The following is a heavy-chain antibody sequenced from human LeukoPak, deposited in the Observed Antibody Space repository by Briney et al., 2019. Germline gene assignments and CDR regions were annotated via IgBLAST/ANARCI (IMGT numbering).Heavy chain of an antibody. CDR2: IIPIFGTA. Sequence: SVKVSCKASGGTFSSYAISWVRQAPGQGLEWMGGIIPIFGTANYAQKFQGRVTITTDESTSTAYMELSSLRSEDTAVYYCARARWVDGPFGVVIMNYFDYWGQGTLVTVSS. J-gene: IGHJ4*02. D-gene: IGHD3-3*01. CDR1: GGTFSSYA. V-gene: IGHV1-69*05. CDR3: ARARWVDGPFGVVIMNYFDY.